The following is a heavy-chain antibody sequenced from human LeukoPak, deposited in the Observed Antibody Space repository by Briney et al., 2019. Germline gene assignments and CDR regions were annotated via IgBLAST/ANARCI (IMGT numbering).Heavy chain of an antibody. Sequence: GASVKVSCKVSGYTLTELSMHWVRQAPGKGLEWMGGFDVAETDTIYAQKFQGRVTMTEDTSTDTAYMELSSLRSEDTAVYYCAADRGITGTTDYWGQGTLVTVSS. J-gene: IGHJ4*02. CDR1: GYTLTELS. CDR3: AADRGITGTTDY. D-gene: IGHD1-7*01. V-gene: IGHV1-24*01. CDR2: FDVAETDT.